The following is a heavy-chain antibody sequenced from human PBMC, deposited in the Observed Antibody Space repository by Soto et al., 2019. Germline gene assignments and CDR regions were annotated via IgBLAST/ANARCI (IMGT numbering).Heavy chain of an antibody. J-gene: IGHJ6*02. CDR2: ISAYNGNT. CDR1: GYTFTSYG. D-gene: IGHD1-20*01. Sequence: ASVKVSCKASGYTFTSYGISWVRQAPGQGLEWMGWISAYNGNTNYAQKLQGRVTMTTDTSTSTAYMELRSLRSDDTAVYYCARANWMQPYYYYYGMDVWGQGTTVTVSS. CDR3: ARANWMQPYYYYYGMDV. V-gene: IGHV1-18*01.